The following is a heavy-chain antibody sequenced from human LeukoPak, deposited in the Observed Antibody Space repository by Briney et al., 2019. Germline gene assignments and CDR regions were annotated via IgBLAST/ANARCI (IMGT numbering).Heavy chain of an antibody. Sequence: GGSLRLSCAASGFTFSSYWMTWVRQAPGKGLEWVAIIKQDGSEEYYVGSVKGRFTISRDNAKNLLSLQVNSLRAEDTAVYYCAGGVGWVFDIWGQGTMVTVSS. CDR1: GFTFSSYW. CDR3: AGGVGWVFDI. V-gene: IGHV3-7*01. D-gene: IGHD2-8*01. J-gene: IGHJ3*02. CDR2: IKQDGSEE.